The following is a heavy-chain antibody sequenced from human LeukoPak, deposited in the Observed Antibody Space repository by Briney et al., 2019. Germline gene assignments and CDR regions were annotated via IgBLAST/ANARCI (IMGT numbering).Heavy chain of an antibody. V-gene: IGHV5-51*01. D-gene: IGHD4-17*01. CDR2: TYPGDSDT. Sequence: GESLKISCKGSGYSFTSYWIAWVRQMPGKGLEWMGITYPGDSDTRYNPSFQGQVTISVDKSISTAYLQWSSLRASDTAVYFCVRGGGYGDYCFDYWGQGTVVTVSS. J-gene: IGHJ4*02. CDR1: GYSFTSYW. CDR3: VRGGGYGDYCFDY.